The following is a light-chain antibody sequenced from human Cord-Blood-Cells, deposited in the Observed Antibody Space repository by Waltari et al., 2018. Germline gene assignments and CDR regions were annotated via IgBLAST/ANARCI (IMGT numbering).Light chain of an antibody. CDR3: QQYDNLPIT. J-gene: IGKJ5*01. CDR2: DAS. CDR1: QDISNY. V-gene: IGKV1-33*01. Sequence: DIQMTQSPSSLSASVGDRVTITCQASQDISNYLNWYQQKPGKAPKLLIYDASNLETGVPSRFGGSVSGTDFTFTISSLQPEDIATYYCQQYDNLPITFGQGTRLEIK.